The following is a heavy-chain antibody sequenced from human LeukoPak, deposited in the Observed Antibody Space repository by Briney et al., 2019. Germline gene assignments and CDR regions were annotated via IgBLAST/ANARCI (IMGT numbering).Heavy chain of an antibody. J-gene: IGHJ4*02. CDR1: GGSMLSGDYF. CDR3: ARETCSGGSCFQFDF. D-gene: IGHD2-15*01. V-gene: IGHV4-61*08. CDR2: IYYSGST. Sequence: KPSQTLSLTCTVSGGSMLSGDYFWSWVRQPPGKGLDWIGYIYYSGSTNYNPSLKSRVTISVDTSKNQFSLKLSSVTAADTAVYYCARETCSGGSCFQFDFWGQGTLVTVSS.